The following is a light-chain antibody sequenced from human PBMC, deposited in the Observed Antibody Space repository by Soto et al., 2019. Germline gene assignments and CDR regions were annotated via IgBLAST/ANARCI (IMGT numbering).Light chain of an antibody. CDR3: CSSGGSPTYV. CDR2: DVS. CDR1: SSDVGGYNY. V-gene: IGLV2-11*01. Sequence: QSALTQPRSVSGSPGQSVTISCTGTSSDVGGYNYVSWYQQYSGKAPKVMIYDVSKRPSGVSNRFSGSKSGNTASLTISGLKVEDEADYYCCSSGGSPTYVFGTGTKVTVL. J-gene: IGLJ1*01.